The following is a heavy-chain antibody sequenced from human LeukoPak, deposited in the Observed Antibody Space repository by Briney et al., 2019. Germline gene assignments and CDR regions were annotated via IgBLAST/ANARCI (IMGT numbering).Heavy chain of an antibody. V-gene: IGHV3-30-3*01. CDR1: GFTFSAYF. CDR3: ARERQDTIVHSGAFDI. D-gene: IGHD3-10*01. Sequence: PGRSLRLSCEASGFTFSAYFMHWVRQAPAKGLEWVAVIASDGSHTFYVESVKGRFTISRDNSKNTLYLQMNSLRAEDTAVYFCARERQDTIVHSGAFDIWGQGTMVNVSS. CDR2: IASDGSHT. J-gene: IGHJ3*02.